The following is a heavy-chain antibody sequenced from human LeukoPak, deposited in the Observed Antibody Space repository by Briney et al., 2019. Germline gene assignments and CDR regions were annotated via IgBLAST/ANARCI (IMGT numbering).Heavy chain of an antibody. V-gene: IGHV3-49*03. CDR1: GFTFGDYA. J-gene: IGHJ3*02. CDR3: TRGGYGDYASWYAFDI. Sequence: GGSLRLSCTASGFTFGDYAMSWFRQAPGKGLEWVGFIRSKAYGGTTEYAASVKGRFTISRDDSKSIAYLQMNSLKTEDTAVYYCTRGGYGDYASWYAFDIWGQGTMVTVSS. CDR2: IRSKAYGGTT. D-gene: IGHD4-17*01.